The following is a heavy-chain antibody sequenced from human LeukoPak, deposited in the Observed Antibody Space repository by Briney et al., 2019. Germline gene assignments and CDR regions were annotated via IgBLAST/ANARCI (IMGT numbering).Heavy chain of an antibody. Sequence: GGSLRLSCAASGFTFDDYAMHWVRQAPGKGLEWASGISWNSGSIGYADSVKGRFTISRDNAKNSLYLQMNSLRAEDTALYYCAKEYSGYDSLFDYWGQGTLVTVSS. CDR3: AKEYSGYDSLFDY. CDR2: ISWNSGSI. V-gene: IGHV3-9*01. CDR1: GFTFDDYA. J-gene: IGHJ4*02. D-gene: IGHD5-12*01.